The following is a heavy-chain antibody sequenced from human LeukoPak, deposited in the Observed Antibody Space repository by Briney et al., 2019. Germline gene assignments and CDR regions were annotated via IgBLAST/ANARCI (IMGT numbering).Heavy chain of an antibody. CDR3: ARGDPIYDFWSGGDY. CDR2: ISSSSNVI. CDR1: GFTFNSYA. D-gene: IGHD3-3*01. V-gene: IGHV3-48*01. J-gene: IGHJ4*02. Sequence: GGSLRLSCAASGFTFNSYAFNWVRQAPGKGLEWVSYISSSSNVIYYTDSVKGRFTISRDNARNLLSLQMNSLRAEDTAVYCARGDPIYDFWSGGDYWGQGSLVTVSS.